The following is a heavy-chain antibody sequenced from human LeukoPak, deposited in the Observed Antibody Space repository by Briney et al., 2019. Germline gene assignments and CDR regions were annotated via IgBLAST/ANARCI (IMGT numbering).Heavy chain of an antibody. J-gene: IGHJ4*02. V-gene: IGHV4-59*08. CDR2: IYYSGST. CDR1: GGSISSYY. Sequence: PSETLSLTCTVSGGSISSYYWSWIRQPPGKGLEWIGYIYYSGSTNYNPSHKSRVTISVDTSKNQFSLKLSSVTAADTAVYYCARQGSSWYLDYWGQGTLVTVSS. D-gene: IGHD6-13*01. CDR3: ARQGSSWYLDY.